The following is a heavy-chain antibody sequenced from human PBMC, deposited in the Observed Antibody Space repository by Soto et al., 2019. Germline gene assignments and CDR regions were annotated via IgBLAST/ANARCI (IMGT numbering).Heavy chain of an antibody. J-gene: IGHJ6*02. CDR1: GGSFSGYY. Sequence: SETLSLACAVYGGSFSGYYWIFIRQPAGKGLEWIGEINHSGSTNYNPSLKSRVTISVDTSKNQFSLKLSSVTAADTAVYYCARKRYSYGWYYYYGMDVWGQGTTVTVSS. V-gene: IGHV4-34*01. CDR3: ARKRYSYGWYYYYGMDV. D-gene: IGHD5-18*01. CDR2: INHSGST.